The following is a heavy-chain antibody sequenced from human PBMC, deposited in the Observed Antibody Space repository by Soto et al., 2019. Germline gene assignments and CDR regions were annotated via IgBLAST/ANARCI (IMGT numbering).Heavy chain of an antibody. CDR1: GFTFSSYS. CDR3: ARSLGYCSSTSCYRGAFDI. J-gene: IGHJ3*02. D-gene: IGHD2-2*02. Sequence: GGSLRLSCAASGFTFSSYSMNWVRQAPGKGLEWVSYISSSSSTIYDADSVKGRFTISRDNAKNSLYLQMNSLRDEDTAVYYCARSLGYCSSTSCYRGAFDIWGQGTMVTVSS. V-gene: IGHV3-48*02. CDR2: ISSSSSTI.